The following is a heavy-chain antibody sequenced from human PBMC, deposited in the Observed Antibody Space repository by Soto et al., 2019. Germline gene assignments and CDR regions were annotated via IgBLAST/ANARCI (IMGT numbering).Heavy chain of an antibody. CDR1: GGTFSSYA. J-gene: IGHJ5*02. CDR2: IIPIFGTA. Sequence: QVQLVQSGAEVKKPGSSVKVSCEASGGTFSSYAISWLRQAPGQGLEWMGGIIPIFGTANYAQKFQGRVTITADESTSTAYMELSSLRSEDTAVYYCARGVSSGWSNWFDPWGQGTLVTVSS. CDR3: ARGVSSGWSNWFDP. V-gene: IGHV1-69*12. D-gene: IGHD6-19*01.